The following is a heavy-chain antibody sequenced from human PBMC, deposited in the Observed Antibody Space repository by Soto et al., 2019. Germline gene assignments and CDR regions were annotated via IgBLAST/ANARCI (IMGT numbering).Heavy chain of an antibody. D-gene: IGHD2-2*01. Sequence: ASVKVSCKVSGYTLTELSMHWVRQAPGKGLEWMGGFDPEDGETIYAQKFQGRVTMTEDTSTDTAYMELSSLRSEDTALYYCARHCRSPSCYDGMDVWGQGTTVTVSS. CDR3: ARHCRSPSCYDGMDV. V-gene: IGHV1-24*01. CDR2: FDPEDGET. CDR1: GYTLTELS. J-gene: IGHJ6*02.